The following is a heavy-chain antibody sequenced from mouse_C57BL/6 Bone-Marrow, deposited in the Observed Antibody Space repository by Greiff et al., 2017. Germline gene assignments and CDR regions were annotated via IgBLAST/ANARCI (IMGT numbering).Heavy chain of an antibody. CDR1: GYAFTNYL. CDR3: ARRMDY. J-gene: IGHJ4*01. CDR2: INPGSGGT. V-gene: IGHV1-54*01. Sequence: VKLMESGAELVRPGTSVKVSCKASGYAFTNYLIEWVKQRPGQGLEWIGVINPGSGGTNYNEKFKGKATLTADKSSSTAYMQLSSLTSEDSAVYFCARRMDYWGQGTAVTGSS.